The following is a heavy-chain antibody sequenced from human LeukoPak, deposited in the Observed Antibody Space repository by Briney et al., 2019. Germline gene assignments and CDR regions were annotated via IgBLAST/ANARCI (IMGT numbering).Heavy chain of an antibody. CDR1: GFTFGDYA. D-gene: IGHD5-24*01. Sequence: GGSLRLSCTASGFTFGDYAMSWVRQAPGKGLEWVGFIRSKAYGGTTEYAASVKGRFTISRDDSKRIAYLQMNSLKAEDTAVYYCTRAGGGYKFWLVYWGQGTLVTVSS. CDR3: TRAGGGYKFWLVY. CDR2: IRSKAYGGTT. J-gene: IGHJ4*02. V-gene: IGHV3-49*04.